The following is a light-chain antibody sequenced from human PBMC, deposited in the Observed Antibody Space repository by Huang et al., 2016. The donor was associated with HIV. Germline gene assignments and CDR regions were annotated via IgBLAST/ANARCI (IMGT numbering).Light chain of an antibody. J-gene: IGKJ3*01. CDR2: DAS. CDR1: QDISNY. Sequence: DIQMTQSPYSLSASVGDRVTITCQASQDISNYLNWYHQKPGKAPKLLIYDASNLETGFPSRFSGSGSGTDFTFTISSLQPEDIATYYCQQYDNLPPFTFGPGTKVDIK. V-gene: IGKV1-33*01. CDR3: QQYDNLPPFT.